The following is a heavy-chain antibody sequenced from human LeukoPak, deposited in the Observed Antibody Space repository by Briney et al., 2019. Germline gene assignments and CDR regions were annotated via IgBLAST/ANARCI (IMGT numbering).Heavy chain of an antibody. D-gene: IGHD3-3*02. CDR2: INPNSGGT. Sequence: ASVKVSCKASGYTFTGYYMHWVRQAPGQGLEWMGWINPNSGGTNYAQKFQGRVTMTRDTSISTAYMELSRLRSDDTAVYYCARATFLELPSAPDGFDNWGQGTMVTVSS. J-gene: IGHJ3*02. CDR1: GYTFTGYY. V-gene: IGHV1-2*02. CDR3: ARATFLELPSAPDGFDN.